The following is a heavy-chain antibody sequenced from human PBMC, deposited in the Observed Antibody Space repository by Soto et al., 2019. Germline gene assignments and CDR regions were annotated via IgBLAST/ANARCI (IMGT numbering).Heavy chain of an antibody. D-gene: IGHD2-15*01. V-gene: IGHV1-2*04. J-gene: IGHJ5*02. CDR1: GYTFTGYY. CDR2: INPNSGGT. Sequence: QVQLVQSGAEVKKPGASVKVSCKASGYTFTGYYMHWVRQAPGQGLEWMGWINPNSGGTNYAQEFPGWVTRTRDTSIITAYMGVGRARSDGTAVYCCARGGDLYCSGGSCYSWFDPWGQGTLVTVSS. CDR3: ARGGDLYCSGGSCYSWFDP.